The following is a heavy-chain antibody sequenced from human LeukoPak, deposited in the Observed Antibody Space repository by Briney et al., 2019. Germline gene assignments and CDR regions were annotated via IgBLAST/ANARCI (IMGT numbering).Heavy chain of an antibody. J-gene: IGHJ4*02. CDR3: ARAWIVVDPYYFDY. V-gene: IGHV1-18*01. D-gene: IGHD1-26*01. Sequence: VASVKVSCKASGDIFNSYAITWVRQAPGLGLEWMGWISAFNGNTNYPQKFQGRVTMTTDTYTRTAYMELKSLRSDDAAVYYCARAWIVVDPYYFDYWGQGTLVTVSS. CDR1: GDIFNSYA. CDR2: ISAFNGNT.